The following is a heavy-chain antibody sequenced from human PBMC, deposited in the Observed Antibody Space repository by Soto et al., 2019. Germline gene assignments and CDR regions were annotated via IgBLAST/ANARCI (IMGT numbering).Heavy chain of an antibody. V-gene: IGHV3-33*01. D-gene: IGHD3-9*01. J-gene: IGHJ4*02. CDR2: IWYDGSNK. CDR1: GFTFSSYG. Sequence: HPGGSLRLSCAASGFTFSSYGMHWVRQAPGKGLEWVAVIWYDGSNKYYADSVKGRFTISRDNSKNTLYLQMNSLRAEDTAVYYCARDMTVLRYFDWSHYFDYWGQGTLVTVSS. CDR3: ARDMTVLRYFDWSHYFDY.